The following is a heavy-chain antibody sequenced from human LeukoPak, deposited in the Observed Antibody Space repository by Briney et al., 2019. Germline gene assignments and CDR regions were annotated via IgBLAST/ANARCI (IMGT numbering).Heavy chain of an antibody. CDR3: ARSGAYGYYADGY. CDR2: ISGGSNYI. Sequence: PGGSLRLSCAASGFTFSTCSMNWVRQAPGKGLEWVSSISGGSNYIYYADSVKGRFTISRDNAKNSLYLQMNSLRAEDTAVYYCARSGAYGYYADGYWGQGTLATVSS. D-gene: IGHD4-17*01. J-gene: IGHJ4*02. V-gene: IGHV3-21*01. CDR1: GFTFSTCS.